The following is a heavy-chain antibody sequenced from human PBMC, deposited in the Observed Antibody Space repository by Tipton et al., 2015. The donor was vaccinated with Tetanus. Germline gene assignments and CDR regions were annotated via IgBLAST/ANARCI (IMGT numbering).Heavy chain of an antibody. CDR3: ARGTGDY. D-gene: IGHD1-14*01. J-gene: IGHJ4*02. CDR2: IYYSGST. CDR1: GGSIRSDNYS. V-gene: IGHV4-61*01. Sequence: TLSLTCTVSGGSIRSDNYSWNWIRQPPGKGLEWIGYIYYSGSTNYNPSLKSRVTISVDTSKNQFSLKLSSVTAADTAVYYCARGTGDYWGQGTLVTVSS.